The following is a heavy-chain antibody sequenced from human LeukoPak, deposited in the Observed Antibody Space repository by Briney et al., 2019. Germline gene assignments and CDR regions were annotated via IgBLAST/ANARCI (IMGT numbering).Heavy chain of an antibody. V-gene: IGHV4-39*07. Sequence: SETLSLTCTVSGGSISSSSYYWGWIRQPPGKGLEWIGSIYYSGSTYYNPSLKSRVTISVDTSKNQFSLKLSSMTAADTAVYYCARDPCSSTSCYIGRFDYWGQGTLVTVSS. D-gene: IGHD2-2*02. J-gene: IGHJ4*02. CDR1: GGSISSSSYY. CDR2: IYYSGST. CDR3: ARDPCSSTSCYIGRFDY.